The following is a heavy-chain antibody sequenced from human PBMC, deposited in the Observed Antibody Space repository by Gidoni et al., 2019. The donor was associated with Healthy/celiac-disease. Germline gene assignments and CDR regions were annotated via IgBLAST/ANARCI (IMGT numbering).Heavy chain of an antibody. D-gene: IGHD3-22*01. V-gene: IGHV4-4*07. CDR1: RGSLRNHS. CDR3: AAYPSLYDRSGYYVA. Sequence: VQLQESGPGLVKPSETLAPTSTLPRGSLRNHSCAWVRQSAGKGLEWIGRINTSGSNTYNPSLQSRVTMSLDTSKSQFSLRLTSVTAADTAVYFCAAYPSLYDRSGYYVAWGQGTLVTVSS. J-gene: IGHJ5*02. CDR2: INTSGSN.